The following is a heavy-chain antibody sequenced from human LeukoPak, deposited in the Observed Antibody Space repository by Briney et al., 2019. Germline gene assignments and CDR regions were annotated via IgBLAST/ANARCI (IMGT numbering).Heavy chain of an antibody. CDR3: AKGGYYDSSGSFYFDY. J-gene: IGHJ4*02. D-gene: IGHD3-22*01. CDR1: GFTFSSYA. Sequence: GGSLRLSCAASGFTFSSYAMSWVRQAPGKGLEWVSGIRGSGDNTYYAESVKGRFTISRDNSKNTLYVQVNSLGTEDTAAYYCAKGGYYDSSGSFYFDYWGQGTLVTVSS. CDR2: IRGSGDNT. V-gene: IGHV3-23*01.